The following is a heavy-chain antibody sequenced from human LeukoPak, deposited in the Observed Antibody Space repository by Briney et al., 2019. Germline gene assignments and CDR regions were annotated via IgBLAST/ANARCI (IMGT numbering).Heavy chain of an antibody. CDR1: GYTFTGYY. CDR3: AREIPLMAAFDI. CDR2: INPNSGGT. J-gene: IGHJ3*02. V-gene: IGHV1-2*02. Sequence: ASVKVSCKASGYTFTGYYMHWVRQAPGQGLEWMGWINPNSGGTNYAQKFQGRVTMTRDTSISTAHMELSRLRSDDTAVYYCAREIPLMAAFDIWGQGTMVTASS. D-gene: IGHD5-24*01.